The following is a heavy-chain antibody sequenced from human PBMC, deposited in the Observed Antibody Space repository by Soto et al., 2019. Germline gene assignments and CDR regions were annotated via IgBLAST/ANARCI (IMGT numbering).Heavy chain of an antibody. Sequence: TGGSLRLSCTASGFTFGACAMSWVRQAPGKGLEWVFFIGGKAEGGRTEYAATGKGRFTISRDDSKRIAYVQMNSMKTQDTAVYHCTRGGQSAGLCDXWGQVSLVTVSX. V-gene: IGHV3-49*04. CDR1: GFTFGACA. CDR2: IGGKAEGGRT. J-gene: IGHJ4*02. D-gene: IGHD2-15*01. CDR3: TRGGQSAGLCDX.